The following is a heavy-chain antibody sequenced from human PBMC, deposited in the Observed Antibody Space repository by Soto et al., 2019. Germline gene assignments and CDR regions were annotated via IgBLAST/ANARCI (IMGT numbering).Heavy chain of an antibody. V-gene: IGHV3-33*01. CDR3: ARDLAGGVAPWFDP. CDR1: GFTFSSYG. Sequence: QVQLVESGGGVVQPGRSLRLSCAASGFTFSSYGMHWVRQAPGKGLEWVAVIWYDGSNKYYADSVKGRFTISRDNSKNTVYLQMNSLRAEDTAVYYCARDLAGGVAPWFDPWGQGTLVTVSS. J-gene: IGHJ5*02. CDR2: IWYDGSNK. D-gene: IGHD3-16*01.